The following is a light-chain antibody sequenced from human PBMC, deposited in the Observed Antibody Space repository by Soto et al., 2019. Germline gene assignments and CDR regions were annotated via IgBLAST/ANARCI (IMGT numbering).Light chain of an antibody. V-gene: IGKV4-1*01. CDR3: QQYYSTPLA. CDR2: WAS. CDR1: QSVLYSSNNKNY. J-gene: IGKJ1*01. Sequence: DIVMTQSPDSLAVSLGERATINCKSSQSVLYSSNNKNYLAWYQQQPGQPPKLLIYWASTRESGFPDRFSGSGSGTDFTLTISSLQAEDVAVYYCQQYYSTPLAFGQGTKLEIK.